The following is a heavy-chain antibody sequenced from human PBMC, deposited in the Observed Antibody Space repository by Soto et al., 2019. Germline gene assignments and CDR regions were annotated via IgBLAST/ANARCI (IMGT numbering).Heavy chain of an antibody. J-gene: IGHJ4*02. CDR2: ISASGHS. CDR3: ARDCTSTSCYGFEVY. Sequence: QVQLQESRPGLVKPSETLSLNCSDSGGSMLDYYWSWIRQSAGKGLQWIGRISASGHSNYNPSLQGRVTMSGDTSKNQVSLRLTSASGADSAVYYCARDCTSTSCYGFEVYWGQGSLVTVSS. V-gene: IGHV4-4*07. D-gene: IGHD2-2*01. CDR1: GGSMLDYY.